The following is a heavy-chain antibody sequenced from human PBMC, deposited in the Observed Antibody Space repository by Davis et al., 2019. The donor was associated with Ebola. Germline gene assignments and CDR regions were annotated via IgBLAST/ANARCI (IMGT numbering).Heavy chain of an antibody. V-gene: IGHV3-66*02. D-gene: IGHD2-8*01. CDR1: GFTFSSYA. CDR3: ARGKNGVFDY. Sequence: PGGSLRLSCAASGFTFSSYAMSWVRQAPGKGLEWVSVIYSGGSTYYADSVKGRFTISRDNSKNTLYLQMNSLRAEDTAVYYCARGKNGVFDYWGQGTLVTVSS. CDR2: IYSGGST. J-gene: IGHJ4*02.